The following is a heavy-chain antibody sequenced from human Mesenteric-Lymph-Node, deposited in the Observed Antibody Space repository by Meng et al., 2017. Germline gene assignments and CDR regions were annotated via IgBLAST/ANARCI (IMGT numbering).Heavy chain of an antibody. Sequence: SETLSLTCAVSGGSISSSYYWSWIRQPAGKGLEWIGRIYTSGSTNYNPSLKSRVTISVDTSKNQFPLKLSSVTAADTAVYYCARSGYSSGWNDNWGQGTLVTVSS. V-gene: IGHV4-61*02. CDR3: ARSGYSSGWNDN. CDR1: GGSISSSYY. CDR2: IYTSGST. D-gene: IGHD6-19*01. J-gene: IGHJ4*02.